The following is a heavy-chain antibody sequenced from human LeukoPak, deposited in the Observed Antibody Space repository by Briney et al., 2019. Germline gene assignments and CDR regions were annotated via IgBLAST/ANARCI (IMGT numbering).Heavy chain of an antibody. CDR3: AGLLTY. CDR2: ISYDGSNK. V-gene: IGHV3-30-3*01. J-gene: IGHJ4*02. Sequence: GGSLRLSCAASGFTFSSYAMHWVRQAPGKGLERVAVISYDGSNKYYADSVKGRFTISRDNSKNTLYLQMNSLRPEDTAVYYCAGLLTYWGQGTLVTVSS. CDR1: GFTFSSYA. D-gene: IGHD2-15*01.